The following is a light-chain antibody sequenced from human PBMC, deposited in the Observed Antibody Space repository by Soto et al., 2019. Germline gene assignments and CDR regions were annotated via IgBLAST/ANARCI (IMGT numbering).Light chain of an antibody. V-gene: IGKV3-15*01. CDR1: QSVRSN. CDR3: QQYNNWLPIT. CDR2: GAS. J-gene: IGKJ5*01. Sequence: EVVMTQSPATLSVSPGERVTVSCRASQSVRSNLAWYQQKPGQSPRLLIYGASTRATGIPARFSGSGSGTEFTLTISSLQSEDFAVYYCQQYNNWLPITFGQGTRLEIK.